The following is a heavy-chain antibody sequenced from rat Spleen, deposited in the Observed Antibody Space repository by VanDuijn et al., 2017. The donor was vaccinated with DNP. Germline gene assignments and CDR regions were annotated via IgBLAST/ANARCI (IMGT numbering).Heavy chain of an antibody. V-gene: IGHV5-20*01. CDR3: TTRDYYDGYHY. CDR1: GFTFSDYY. D-gene: IGHD1-12*03. CDR2: ISYDSGST. Sequence: EVQLVESGGGLVQPGGSLKLSCAASGFTFSDYYMAWVRQAPTKGLEWVASISYDSGSTYYRDSVKGRFTISRDNAKSSLYLQMDSLRSEDTATYYCTTRDYYDGYHYWGKGVMVTVSS. J-gene: IGHJ2*01.